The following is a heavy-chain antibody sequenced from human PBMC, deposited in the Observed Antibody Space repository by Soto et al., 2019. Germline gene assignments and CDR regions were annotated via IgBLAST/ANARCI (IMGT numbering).Heavy chain of an antibody. CDR2: IFYTGTA. J-gene: IGHJ5*02. CDR3: ARRLDDTPETFFNWFDP. CDR1: GGSINTGGYY. V-gene: IGHV4-31*02. Sequence: LSLTCTVSGGSINTGGYYWGWIRHLPGEGLEWIGHIFYTGTAYYNPSLRSRVTVSIDTSANQFSLHMYSVTAADTAMYYCARRLDDTPETFFNWFDPRGQGILVTVSS. D-gene: IGHD2-15*01.